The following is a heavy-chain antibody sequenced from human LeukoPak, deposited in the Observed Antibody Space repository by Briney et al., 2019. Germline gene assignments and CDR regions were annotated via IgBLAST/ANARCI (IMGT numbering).Heavy chain of an antibody. J-gene: IGHJ4*02. CDR1: GGSISSSSYY. CDR2: IYYSGST. V-gene: IGHV4-39*07. D-gene: IGHD3-22*01. Sequence: SETLSLTCTVSGGSISSSSYYWGWIRQPPGKGLEWIGSIYYSGSTCYNPSLKSRVTISVDTSKNQFSLKLSSVTAADTAVYYCARDYYDSSGTDYWGQGTPVTVSS. CDR3: ARDYYDSSGTDY.